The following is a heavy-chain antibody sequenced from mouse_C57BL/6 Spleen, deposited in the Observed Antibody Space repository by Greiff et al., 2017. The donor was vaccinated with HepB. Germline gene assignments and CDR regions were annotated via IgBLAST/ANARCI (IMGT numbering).Heavy chain of an antibody. D-gene: IGHD1-1*01. Sequence: EVKLMESGGGLVKPGGSLKLSCAASGFTFSDYGMHWVRQAPEKGLEWVAYISSGSSTIYYADTVKGRFTISRDNAKNTLFLQMTSLRSEDTAMYYCARPLYYYGSSPGYWGQGTTLTVSS. V-gene: IGHV5-17*01. CDR3: ARPLYYYGSSPGY. CDR1: GFTFSDYG. CDR2: ISSGSSTI. J-gene: IGHJ2*01.